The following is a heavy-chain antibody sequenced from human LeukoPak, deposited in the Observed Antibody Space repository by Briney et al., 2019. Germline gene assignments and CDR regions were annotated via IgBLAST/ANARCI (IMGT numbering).Heavy chain of an antibody. CDR3: ARAQPTMVRGVYFDY. CDR1: GGSVSSGSYY. D-gene: IGHD3-10*01. J-gene: IGHJ4*02. V-gene: IGHV4-61*01. CDR2: IYYSGST. Sequence: SETLSLTCTVSGGSVSSGSYYWSWIRQRPGKGLEWIGYIYYSGSTNYNPSLKSRVTISVDTSKNQFSLKLSSVTAADTAVYYCARAQPTMVRGVYFDYWGQGTLVTVSS.